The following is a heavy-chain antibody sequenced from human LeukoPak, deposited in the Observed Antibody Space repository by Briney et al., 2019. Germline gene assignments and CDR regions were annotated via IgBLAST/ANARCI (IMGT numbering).Heavy chain of an antibody. D-gene: IGHD2-2*01. CDR1: GGTFSSYA. J-gene: IGHJ4*02. CDR3: ASRLYCSNTRCRNFPFAY. V-gene: IGHV1-69*13. Sequence: ASVKVSCKASGGTFSSYAINWARQAPGQGLEWMGGTIPIFGTANYAQKFQDRVTITADESTSTAYMELSSLRSEDTAIYYCASRLYCSNTRCRNFPFAYWGQGTLVTVSS. CDR2: TIPIFGTA.